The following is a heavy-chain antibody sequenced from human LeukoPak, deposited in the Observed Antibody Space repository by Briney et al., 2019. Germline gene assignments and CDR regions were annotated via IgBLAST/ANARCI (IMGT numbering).Heavy chain of an antibody. D-gene: IGHD5-18*01. CDR2: ISGSGGRT. CDR3: AKDGGYSYGPIYYYYGMDV. J-gene: IGHJ6*02. V-gene: IGHV3-23*01. Sequence: PGGSLRLSCAASGFTFSSYAMSWVRQTPGKGLELVSAISGSGGRTYYADSVKGRFTISRDNSKNTLYLQMNSLRAEDTAVYYCAKDGGYSYGPIYYYYGMDVWGQGTTVTVSS. CDR1: GFTFSSYA.